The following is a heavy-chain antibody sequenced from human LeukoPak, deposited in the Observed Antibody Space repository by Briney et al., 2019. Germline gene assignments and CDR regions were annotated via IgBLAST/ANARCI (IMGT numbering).Heavy chain of an antibody. CDR2: IYYSGST. Sequence: SWIRQPPGKGLEWIGYIYYSGSTYYNPSLKSRVTISVDTSKNQFSLKLSSVTAADTAVYYCARETTLYQLLRYWYFDLWGRGTLVTVSS. CDR3: ARETTLYQLLRYWYFDL. J-gene: IGHJ2*01. D-gene: IGHD2-2*01. V-gene: IGHV4-30-4*01.